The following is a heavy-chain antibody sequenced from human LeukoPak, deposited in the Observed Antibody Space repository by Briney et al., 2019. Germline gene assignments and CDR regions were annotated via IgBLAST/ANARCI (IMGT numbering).Heavy chain of an antibody. Sequence: ASVKVSCKASGYTFTSYDINWVRQATGQGLEWMGWMNPNSGNTGYAQKFQGRVTMTRNTSISTAYMELSSLRSEDTAVYYCARGFPPRRNYDSSGYYSYNFDYWGQGTLVTVSS. J-gene: IGHJ4*02. D-gene: IGHD3-22*01. V-gene: IGHV1-8*01. CDR1: GYTFTSYD. CDR2: MNPNSGNT. CDR3: ARGFPPRRNYDSSGYYSYNFDY.